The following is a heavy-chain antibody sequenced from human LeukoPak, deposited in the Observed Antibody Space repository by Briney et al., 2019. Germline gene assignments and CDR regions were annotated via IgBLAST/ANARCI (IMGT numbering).Heavy chain of an antibody. Sequence: SETLSLTCAVYGGSFSGYYWSWIRQPPGKGLEWIGEINHSGSTNYNPSLKSRVTISVDTSKNQFSLKLSSVTAADTAVYYCARGVRGGWFEPWGQGTLVTVSS. CDR1: GGSFSGYY. V-gene: IGHV4-34*01. CDR2: INHSGST. CDR3: ARGVRGGWFEP. D-gene: IGHD3-10*01. J-gene: IGHJ5*02.